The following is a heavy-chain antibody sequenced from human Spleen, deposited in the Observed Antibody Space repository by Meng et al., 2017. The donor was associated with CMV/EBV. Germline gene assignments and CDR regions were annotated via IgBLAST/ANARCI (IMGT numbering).Heavy chain of an antibody. J-gene: IGHJ3*01. CDR1: GFTFSNYD. CDR3: TSEWFYALGV. CDR2: IKRKIDGGTT. V-gene: IGHV3-15*01. D-gene: IGHD3-22*01. Sequence: GESLKISCAASGFTFSNYDLSWVRQVPGKGLEWVGRIKRKIDGGTTEYPAPVKDRFTISRDDSKHALFLQMNSLKTEDTAVYYCTSEWFYALGVWGQGTTVTVS.